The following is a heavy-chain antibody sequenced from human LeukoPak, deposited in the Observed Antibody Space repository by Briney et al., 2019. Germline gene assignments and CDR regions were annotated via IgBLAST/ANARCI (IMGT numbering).Heavy chain of an antibody. V-gene: IGHV3-33*01. CDR1: GFTFSSYG. CDR2: IWYDGSKK. J-gene: IGHJ3*02. Sequence: GRSLRLSCTASGFTFSSYGMHWVRQAPGKGLEWVAVIWYDGSKKYYADSVKGRFTISRDNSKNTLYLQMNSLRAEDTAVYYCARRSSGTSAFDIWGQGTLVTVSS. CDR3: ARRSSGTSAFDI. D-gene: IGHD1-26*01.